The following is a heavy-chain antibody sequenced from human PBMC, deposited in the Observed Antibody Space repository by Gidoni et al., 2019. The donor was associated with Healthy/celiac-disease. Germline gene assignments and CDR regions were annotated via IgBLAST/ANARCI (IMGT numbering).Heavy chain of an antibody. Sequence: EVQLLESGGGLVQPGGSLRLPCAASGFTFSSYAMSWVRQAPGKGLEWVSAISGSGGSTYYADSVKGRFTISRDNSKNTLYLQMNSLRAEDTAVYYCANTKHSSGWYGYWGQGTLVTVSS. J-gene: IGHJ4*02. CDR3: ANTKHSSGWYGY. CDR1: GFTFSSYA. V-gene: IGHV3-23*01. D-gene: IGHD6-19*01. CDR2: ISGSGGST.